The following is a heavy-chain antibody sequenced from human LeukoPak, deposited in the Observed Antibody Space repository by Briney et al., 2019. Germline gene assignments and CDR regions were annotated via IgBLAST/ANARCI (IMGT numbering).Heavy chain of an antibody. CDR2: IYYSGST. D-gene: IGHD6-6*01. CDR1: GGSISSSSYY. Sequence: PSETLSLTCTVSGGSISSSSYYWGWIRQPPGTGLEWIGSIYYSGSTYYNPSLKSRVTTCVDTSKNQFSLKLSSVTAADTAVYYCARRYSSPFYWFDPWGQGTLVTVSS. V-gene: IGHV4-39*01. J-gene: IGHJ5*02. CDR3: ARRYSSPFYWFDP.